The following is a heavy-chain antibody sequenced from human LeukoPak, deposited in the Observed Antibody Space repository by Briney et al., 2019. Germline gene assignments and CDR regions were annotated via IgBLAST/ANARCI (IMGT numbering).Heavy chain of an antibody. CDR3: ARDHTASACFDY. J-gene: IGHJ4*02. CDR1: GFTFSSYW. CDR2: INSGGSST. D-gene: IGHD5-18*01. Sequence: GGSLRLSCAASGFTFSSYWMHWVRQAPGKGLVWVSRINSGGSSTSYADSVKGRFTISRDNAKNTLYLQMNGLRAEDTAVYYCARDHTASACFDYWGQGTLVTVSS. V-gene: IGHV3-74*01.